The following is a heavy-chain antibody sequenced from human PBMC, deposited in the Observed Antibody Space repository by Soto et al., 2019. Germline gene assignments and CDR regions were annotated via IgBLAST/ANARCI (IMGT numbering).Heavy chain of an antibody. CDR1: GYTFTGYY. D-gene: IGHD6-6*01. CDR2: INPNSGGT. Sequence: ASVKVSCKASGYTFTGYYMHWVRQAPGQGLEWMGWINPNSGGTNYAQKFQGWVTMTRDTSISTAYMELSRLRSDDTAVYYCARAPWLYSSSSPNLDYWGQGTLVTV. J-gene: IGHJ4*02. V-gene: IGHV1-2*04. CDR3: ARAPWLYSSSSPNLDY.